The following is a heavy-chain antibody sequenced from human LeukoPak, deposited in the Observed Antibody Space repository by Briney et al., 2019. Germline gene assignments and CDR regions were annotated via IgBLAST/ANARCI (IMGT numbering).Heavy chain of an antibody. J-gene: IGHJ4*02. V-gene: IGHV3-21*01. Sequence: GGSLRLSCTASGFTFGDYAMSWFRQAPGKGLEWVSSISSSSSYISYADSVKGRFTISRDNAKNSLYLQMNSLRAEDTAVYYCARDRGSRYYYDTSGHYYFDYWGQGTLVTVSS. D-gene: IGHD3-22*01. CDR2: ISSSSSYI. CDR1: GFTFGDYA. CDR3: ARDRGSRYYYDTSGHYYFDY.